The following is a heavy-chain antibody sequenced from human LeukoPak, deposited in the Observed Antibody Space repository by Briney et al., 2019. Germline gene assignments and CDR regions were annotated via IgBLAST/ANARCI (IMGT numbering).Heavy chain of an antibody. CDR3: ASSVGSTDY. CDR2: INHRGNT. Sequence: ASETLSLTCAVYGESLSKYYWTWIRQSPGKGLEWIGEINHRGNTNLNPSLKSRVTLSVDTSKYQFSLNVTSVTAADAAVYYCASSVGSTDYWGQGTLVTVSS. D-gene: IGHD1-26*01. CDR1: GESLSKYY. J-gene: IGHJ4*02. V-gene: IGHV4-34*01.